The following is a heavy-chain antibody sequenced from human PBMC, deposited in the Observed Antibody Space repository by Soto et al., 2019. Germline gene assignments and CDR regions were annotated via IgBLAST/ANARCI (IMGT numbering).Heavy chain of an antibody. Sequence: EVQLVESGGGLVQPGGSLRLSCAASGFTFSTNWMHWVRQVPGKGLVWVSRINPDGRSTSYADSVKGRFTIYRDNTETTLYLQMNSLRAEDTAVYFCTRDTFGEKDFWGQGTLVTVSS. CDR1: GFTFSTNW. CDR3: TRDTFGEKDF. D-gene: IGHD3-10*01. V-gene: IGHV3-74*01. CDR2: INPDGRST. J-gene: IGHJ4*02.